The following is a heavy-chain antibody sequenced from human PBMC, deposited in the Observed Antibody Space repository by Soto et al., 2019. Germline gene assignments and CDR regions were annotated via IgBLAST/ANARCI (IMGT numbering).Heavy chain of an antibody. Sequence: SGPTLVNPTATLTLTCTVSGFSLTTCKMGVSWIRQPPGKALEWRAHIFSDNERSYSTSLQGRLTISKDTSGSQVVLSMTNVDPVDTATYYCARMNVDSYPFYSAMDVWGQGTTVTVSS. CDR1: GFSLTTCKMG. D-gene: IGHD4-17*01. CDR3: ARMNVDSYPFYSAMDV. J-gene: IGHJ6*02. CDR2: IFSDNER. V-gene: IGHV2-26*01.